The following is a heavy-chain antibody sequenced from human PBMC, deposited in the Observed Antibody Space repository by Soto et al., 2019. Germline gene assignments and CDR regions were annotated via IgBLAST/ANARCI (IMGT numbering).Heavy chain of an antibody. V-gene: IGHV4-59*01. Sequence: QVQLQESGPGLVKPSETLSLTCTVSGGSISSYYWSWIRQPPGKGLEWIGYIYYSGSTNYNPSLKSRVTISVDTSKNQFSLKLSSVTAADTAVYYCAREGGRGYFDWSDNWFDPWGQGTLVTVSS. CDR3: AREGGRGYFDWSDNWFDP. D-gene: IGHD3-9*01. CDR1: GGSISSYY. CDR2: IYYSGST. J-gene: IGHJ5*02.